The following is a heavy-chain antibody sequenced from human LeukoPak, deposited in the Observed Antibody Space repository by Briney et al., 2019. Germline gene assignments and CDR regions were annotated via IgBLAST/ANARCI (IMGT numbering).Heavy chain of an antibody. D-gene: IGHD3-10*01. CDR1: GGSFSGYY. Sequence: SETLSLTCAVYGGSFSGYYWRWLRQPPEEGREWIGEINHSGNTNYNPSLKSRVTISVDTSKNQFSLKLSSVTAADTAVYYCARARITMVRGVIIDYWGQGTLVTVSS. V-gene: IGHV4-34*01. J-gene: IGHJ4*02. CDR3: ARARITMVRGVIIDY. CDR2: INHSGNT.